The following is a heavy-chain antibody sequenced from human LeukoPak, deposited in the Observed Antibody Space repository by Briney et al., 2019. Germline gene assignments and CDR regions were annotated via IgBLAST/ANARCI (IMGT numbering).Heavy chain of an antibody. J-gene: IGHJ4*02. V-gene: IGHV4-34*01. Sequence: PSEALSLTCAVYGGSFSGYYWSWIRQPPGKGLEWIGEINHSGSTNYNPSLKSRVTISVDTSKNQFSLKLSSVTAADAAVYYCARGEWFGDYWGQGTLVTFSS. D-gene: IGHD3-10*01. CDR1: GGSFSGYY. CDR2: INHSGST. CDR3: ARGEWFGDY.